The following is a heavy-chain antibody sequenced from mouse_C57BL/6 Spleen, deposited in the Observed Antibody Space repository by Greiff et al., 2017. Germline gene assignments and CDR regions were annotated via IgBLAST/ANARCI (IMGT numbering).Heavy chain of an antibody. V-gene: IGHV1-81*01. Sequence: VQLQQSGAELARPGASVKLSCKASGYTFTSYGISWVKQRTGQGLEWIGEIYPRSGNTYYTEKFKGKATLTADKSSSTAYMELRSLTSEDSAVYFCARWNRNYYAMDYWGQGTSVTVSS. CDR3: ARWNRNYYAMDY. J-gene: IGHJ4*01. CDR1: GYTFTSYG. CDR2: IYPRSGNT. D-gene: IGHD2-14*01.